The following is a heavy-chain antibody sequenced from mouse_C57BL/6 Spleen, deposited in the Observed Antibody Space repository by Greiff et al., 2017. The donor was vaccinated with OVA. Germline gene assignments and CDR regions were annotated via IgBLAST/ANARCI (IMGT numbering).Heavy chain of an antibody. J-gene: IGHJ2*01. CDR2: INPNNGGT. V-gene: IGHV1-26*01. CDR3: ARGGGTSFDY. Sequence: VQLQQSGPELVKPGASVKISCKASGYTFTDYYMNWVKQSHGKSLEWIGDINPNNGGTSYNQKFKGKATLTVDKSSSTAYMELRSLTSEDSAVYYCARGGGTSFDYWGQGTTLTVSS. CDR1: GYTFTDYY. D-gene: IGHD4-1*01.